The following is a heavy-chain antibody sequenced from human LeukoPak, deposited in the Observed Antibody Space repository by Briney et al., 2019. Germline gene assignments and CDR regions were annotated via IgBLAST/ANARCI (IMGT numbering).Heavy chain of an antibody. J-gene: IGHJ4*02. D-gene: IGHD2-8*01. Sequence: GKSLRLSCAASGFTFTNYGIHWVRQAPGKGLEWVAVIWYDGTNKYYADSVKGRFTISRDNSKNTVHLQMNSLRAEDTAVYYCVKDKWIDHWGQGTLVTVSS. CDR1: GFTFTNYG. CDR2: IWYDGTNK. CDR3: VKDKWIDH. V-gene: IGHV3-33*06.